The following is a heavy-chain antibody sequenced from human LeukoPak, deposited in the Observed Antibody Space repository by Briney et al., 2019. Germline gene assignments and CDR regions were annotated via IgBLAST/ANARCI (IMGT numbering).Heavy chain of an antibody. CDR3: ARGPLLYDFWSGYYTYYYYGMDV. CDR1: GYTFTSYD. V-gene: IGHV1-8*01. D-gene: IGHD3-3*01. Sequence: GASVKVSCKASGYTFTSYDINWVRQATGQGLEWMGWMNPNSGNTGYAQKFQGRVTMTRNTSISTAYMELSSLRSEDTAVYYCARGPLLYDFWSGYYTYYYYGMDVWGQGTTVIVSS. CDR2: MNPNSGNT. J-gene: IGHJ6*02.